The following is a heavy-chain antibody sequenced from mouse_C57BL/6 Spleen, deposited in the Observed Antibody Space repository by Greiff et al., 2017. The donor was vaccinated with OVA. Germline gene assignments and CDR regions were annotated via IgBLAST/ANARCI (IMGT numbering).Heavy chain of an antibody. CDR3: ASLYYYGSRSFDY. V-gene: IGHV5-17*01. CDR2: ISSGSSTI. Sequence: EVQGVESGGGLVKPGGSLKLSCAASGFTFSDYGMHWVRQAPEKGLEWVAYISSGSSTIYYADTVKGRFTISRDNAKNTLFLQMTSLRSEDTAMYYCASLYYYGSRSFDYWGQGTTLTVSS. J-gene: IGHJ2*01. D-gene: IGHD1-1*01. CDR1: GFTFSDYG.